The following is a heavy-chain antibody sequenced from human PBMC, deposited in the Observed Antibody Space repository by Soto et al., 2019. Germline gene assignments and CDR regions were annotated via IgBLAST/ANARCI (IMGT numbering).Heavy chain of an antibody. J-gene: IGHJ5*02. V-gene: IGHV1-18*01. CDR3: ARGVGSGSYYNQYNWFDP. CDR2: INVYNGNT. CDR1: GYTFTNYG. Sequence: QVQLVKSGGEVKKPGASVKVSCKASGYTFTNYGISWVRQAPGQGLEWMGWINVYNGNTKYAQKVQGRVTRTTDTSTSTAYMELRSLRSDDTAVYYCARGVGSGSYYNQYNWFDPWGQGTLVTVSS. D-gene: IGHD3-10*01.